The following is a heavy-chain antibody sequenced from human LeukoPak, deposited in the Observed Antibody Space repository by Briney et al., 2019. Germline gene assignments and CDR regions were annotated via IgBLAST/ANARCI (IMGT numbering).Heavy chain of an antibody. CDR2: ISGSGDTA. D-gene: IGHD3-22*01. J-gene: IGHJ4*02. CDR3: AKGYEGRYFDSGGYYSPFTF. CDR1: GFTFNSYA. V-gene: IGHV3-23*01. Sequence: PGGSLRLSCAASGFTFNSYAMSRVRQAPGNGLEWVSSISGSGDTAYYADAVKGRITISRDNSKNTLHLQFSSLRAEDTAVYYCAKGYEGRYFDSGGYYSPFTFWGQGTLVTVSS.